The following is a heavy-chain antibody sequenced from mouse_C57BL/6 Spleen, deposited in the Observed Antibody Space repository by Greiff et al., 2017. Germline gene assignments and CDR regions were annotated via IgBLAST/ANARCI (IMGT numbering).Heavy chain of an antibody. CDR2: IYPSDSDT. D-gene: IGHD1-1*01. J-gene: IGHJ4*01. CDR3: AISYYCGSSYDAMDY. Sequence: QVQLQQPGAELVKPGASVKVSCKASGYTFTSYWMHWVKQRPGQGLEWIGRIYPSDSDTNYNQKFKGKATLTVDKSSSTAYMQLSSLTSEDSAVYYCAISYYCGSSYDAMDYWGQGTSVTVSS. V-gene: IGHV1-74*01. CDR1: GYTFTSYW.